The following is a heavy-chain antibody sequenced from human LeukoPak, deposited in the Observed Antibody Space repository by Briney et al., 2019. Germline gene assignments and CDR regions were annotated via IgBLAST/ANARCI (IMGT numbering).Heavy chain of an antibody. CDR3: ASSSSSWTFFDY. V-gene: IGHV4-34*01. CDR1: GGSFSGYY. J-gene: IGHJ4*02. CDR2: INHSGST. D-gene: IGHD6-13*01. Sequence: PSETLSLTCAVYGGSFSGYYWSWIRQPPERGLEWIGEINHSGSTNYNPSLKSRVTISVDTSKNQFSLKLSSVTAADTAVYYCASSSSSWTFFDYWGQGTLVTVSS.